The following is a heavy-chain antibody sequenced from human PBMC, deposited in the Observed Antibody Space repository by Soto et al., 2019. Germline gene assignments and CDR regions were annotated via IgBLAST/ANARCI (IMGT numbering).Heavy chain of an antibody. CDR3: ASAYYDYIWGSYRYIADDY. CDR2: ISYDGSNK. V-gene: IGHV3-30*03. Sequence: GGSLRLSCAASGFTFSSYGMHWVRQAPGKGLEWVAVISYDGSNKYYADSVKGRFTISRDNSKNTLYLQMNSLRAEDTAVYYCASAYYDYIWGSYRYIADDYWGQGTLVTVSS. D-gene: IGHD3-16*02. J-gene: IGHJ4*02. CDR1: GFTFSSYG.